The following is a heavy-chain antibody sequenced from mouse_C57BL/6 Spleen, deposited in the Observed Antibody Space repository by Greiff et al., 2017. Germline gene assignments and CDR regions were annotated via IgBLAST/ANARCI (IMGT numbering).Heavy chain of an antibody. V-gene: IGHV6-6*01. Sequence: EVKVVESGGGLVQPGGSMKLSCAASGFTFSDAWMDWVRQSPEKGLEWVAEIRNKANNHATYYAESVKGRFTISRDDSKSSVYLQMNSLRAEDTGIYYCTRELDSSGYRFAYWGQGTLVTVSA. CDR2: IRNKANNHAT. CDR1: GFTFSDAW. CDR3: TRELDSSGYRFAY. D-gene: IGHD3-2*02. J-gene: IGHJ3*01.